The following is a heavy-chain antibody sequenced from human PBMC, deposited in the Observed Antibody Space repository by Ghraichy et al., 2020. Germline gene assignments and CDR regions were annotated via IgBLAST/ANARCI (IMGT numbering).Heavy chain of an antibody. CDR1: GFTFSSYA. J-gene: IGHJ4*02. V-gene: IGHV3-23*01. Sequence: GESLNISCAASGFTFSSYAMNWVRQAPGKGLEWVSEISASGGDTYYSDSVKGRFTISRDNSKNTLYLRMNSLRAEDTAVYYCARGWGDFDYWGQGTLVTVSS. CDR2: ISASGGDT. CDR3: ARGWGDFDY. D-gene: IGHD1-26*01.